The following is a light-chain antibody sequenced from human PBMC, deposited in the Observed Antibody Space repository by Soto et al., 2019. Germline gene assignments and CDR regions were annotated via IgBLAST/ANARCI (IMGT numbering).Light chain of an antibody. CDR3: QQRSTWPPWT. J-gene: IGKJ1*01. V-gene: IGKV3-11*01. CDR2: DAS. CDR1: QNVNNY. Sequence: EIVLTQSPATLSLSPGERATLSCRASQNVNNYITWYQQKPGQAPRVLLYDASNRATGVPARFSGSGSGTDFTLTISSLEPEDFAVYYCQQRSTWPPWTFGQGTKLEIK.